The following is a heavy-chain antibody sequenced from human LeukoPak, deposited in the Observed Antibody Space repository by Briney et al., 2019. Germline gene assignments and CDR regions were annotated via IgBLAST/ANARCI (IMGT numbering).Heavy chain of an antibody. CDR2: IYHSGST. CDR1: GGSISSSNW. V-gene: IGHV4-4*02. Sequence: SETLSLTCAVSGGSISSSNWWSWVRQPPGKGLEWIGEIYHSGSTNYNPSLKSRVTISVDKSKNQFSLKLSSVTAADTAVYYCARDKYGATDYFDYWGLGTLVTVSS. J-gene: IGHJ4*02. D-gene: IGHD2/OR15-2a*01. CDR3: ARDKYGATDYFDY.